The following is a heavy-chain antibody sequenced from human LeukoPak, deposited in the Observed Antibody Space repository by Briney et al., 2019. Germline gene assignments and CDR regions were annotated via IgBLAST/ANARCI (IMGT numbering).Heavy chain of an antibody. CDR2: ITPIFGTA. CDR3: ARGWLAETTVVTPYNY. Sequence: SVKVSCKASGGTFSSHTISWVRQTPGQGLEWMGGITPIFGTAKHAQKFQGRVTITAVESMSTAYMELSSLRSEDTAVYYCARGWLAETTVVTPYNYWGQGTLVTVSS. V-gene: IGHV1-69*13. J-gene: IGHJ4*02. CDR1: GGTFSSHT. D-gene: IGHD4-23*01.